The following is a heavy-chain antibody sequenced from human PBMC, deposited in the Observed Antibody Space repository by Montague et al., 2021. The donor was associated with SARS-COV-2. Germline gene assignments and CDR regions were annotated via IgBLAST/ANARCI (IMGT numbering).Heavy chain of an antibody. CDR1: GGSISSSSYY. CDR2: IYYSGST. V-gene: IGHV4-39*07. CDR3: AREGSFRFEILIGPRHYYCSMDF. J-gene: IGHJ6*02. D-gene: IGHD3-9*01. Sequence: SETLSLTCTVSGGSISSSSYYWGWVRQPPGQGLEWIGSIYYSGSTYYNPSLKSRVTISVDTSKNQFYLKLSSVTAADTAVYYCAREGSFRFEILIGPRHYYCSMDFWGQGTTVTVS.